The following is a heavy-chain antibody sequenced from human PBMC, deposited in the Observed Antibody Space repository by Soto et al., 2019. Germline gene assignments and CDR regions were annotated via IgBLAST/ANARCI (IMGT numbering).Heavy chain of an antibody. D-gene: IGHD2-15*01. CDR1: GYTFTSYG. J-gene: IGHJ6*02. V-gene: IGHV1-18*04. CDR3: AREILSPDFYFHGMDV. CDR2: ISAKKGNT. Sequence: QGQLVQSGAEVKKPGASVKVSCKASGYTFTSYGISWVRQAPGQGLECMGWISAKKGNTKYAQKFQGRVTMTTDTSTSTAYMELRSLRSDDTAVYYCAREILSPDFYFHGMDVWSQGTTVTVSS.